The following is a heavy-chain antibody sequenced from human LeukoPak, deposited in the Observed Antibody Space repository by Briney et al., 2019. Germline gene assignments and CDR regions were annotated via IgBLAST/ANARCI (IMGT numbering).Heavy chain of an antibody. CDR2: ISGSGGST. Sequence: PGGSLRLSCAASGFTFSSYAMSWVRQAPGEGLEGVSAISGSGGSTYYADSVKGRFTISRDNSKNTLYLQMNSLRAEDTAVYYCAKLRRSGWSRVDFDYWGQGTLVTVSS. D-gene: IGHD6-19*01. J-gene: IGHJ4*02. CDR3: AKLRRSGWSRVDFDY. V-gene: IGHV3-23*01. CDR1: GFTFSSYA.